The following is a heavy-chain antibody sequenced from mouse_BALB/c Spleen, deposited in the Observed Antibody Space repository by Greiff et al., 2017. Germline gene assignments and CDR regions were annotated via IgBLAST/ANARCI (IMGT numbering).Heavy chain of an antibody. V-gene: IGHV5-4*02. CDR2: ISDGGSYT. CDR3: ARDQGDYDVGAMDY. J-gene: IGHJ4*01. Sequence: EVQLVESGGGLVKPGGSLKLSCAASGFTFSDYYMYWVRQTPEKRLEWVATISDGGSYTYYPDSVKGRFTISRDNAKNNLYLQMSSLKSEDTAMYYCARDQGDYDVGAMDYWGQGTSVTVSS. D-gene: IGHD2-4*01. CDR1: GFTFSDYY.